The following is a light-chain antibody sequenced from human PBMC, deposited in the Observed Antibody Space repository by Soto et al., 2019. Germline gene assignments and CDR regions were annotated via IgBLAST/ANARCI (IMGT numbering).Light chain of an antibody. Sequence: DIHLTQSPSTLSASVGDRITITCRASQSISMWLAWYQQKPGKSPKLLIYTTSSLESVVPSGFSVSGSGKEFNLNISSLQPDDFATDYCPHYKDYSWTFGQGTKVEIK. CDR1: QSISMW. J-gene: IGKJ1*01. CDR3: PHYKDYSWT. V-gene: IGKV1-5*03. CDR2: TTS.